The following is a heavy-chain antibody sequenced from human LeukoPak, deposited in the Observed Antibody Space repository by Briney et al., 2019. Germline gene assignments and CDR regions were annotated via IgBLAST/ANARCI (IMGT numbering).Heavy chain of an antibody. CDR2: IYSNGWT. J-gene: IGHJ5*02. CDR1: GGSISTDLYY. D-gene: IGHD6-19*01. V-gene: IGHV4-61*02. Sequence: SETLSLTCTVSGGSISTDLYYWTWIRQPAGKGLEWIGRIYSNGWTDYNPPLKSRVSISIDTSKNHFSLKMSLATAADTALYYCAKGSGWNSFNPWGQGTLVTVSS. CDR3: AKGSGWNSFNP.